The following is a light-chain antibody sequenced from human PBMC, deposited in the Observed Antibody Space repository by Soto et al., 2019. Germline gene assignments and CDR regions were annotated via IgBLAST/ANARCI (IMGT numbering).Light chain of an antibody. Sequence: EIVLTQSPGTLSLSPGERATLSCRSSQSVSSSYLAWYQQKPGQAPRLLMYDVSSRATGIPDRFSGSGSGTDFTLTISRLEPEAFAVYYCQQYGSSATFGQGTTVEIK. V-gene: IGKV3-20*01. CDR2: DVS. CDR1: QSVSSSY. J-gene: IGKJ1*01. CDR3: QQYGSSAT.